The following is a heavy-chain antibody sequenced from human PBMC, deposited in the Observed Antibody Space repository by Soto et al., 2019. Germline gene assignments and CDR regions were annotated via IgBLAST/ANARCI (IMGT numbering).Heavy chain of an antibody. Sequence: QVQLVQSGAEVKKPGASVKVSCKASGYTFTGYYMHWVRQAPGQGLEWMGWINPNSGGTNYAQKFQGWVTMTRDTSISTAYMELSRLRSDDTAGYYCARVRGVANDRDYYGMDVWGQGTTVTVSS. CDR2: INPNSGGT. CDR1: GYTFTGYY. D-gene: IGHD3-10*01. J-gene: IGHJ6*02. V-gene: IGHV1-2*04. CDR3: ARVRGVANDRDYYGMDV.